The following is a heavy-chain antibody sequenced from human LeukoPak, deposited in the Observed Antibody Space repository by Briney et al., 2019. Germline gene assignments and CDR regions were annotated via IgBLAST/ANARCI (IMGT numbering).Heavy chain of an antibody. CDR2: ISAYNGNT. Sequence: ASVKVSCKASGYTFTSYGISWVRQAPGQGLKWMGWISAYNGNTNYAQKLQGRVTMTTDTSTSTAYMELRSLRSDDTAVYYCARDPRVVGATEWFDPWGQGTLVTVSS. CDR3: ARDPRVVGATEWFDP. CDR1: GYTFTSYG. D-gene: IGHD1-26*01. J-gene: IGHJ5*02. V-gene: IGHV1-18*01.